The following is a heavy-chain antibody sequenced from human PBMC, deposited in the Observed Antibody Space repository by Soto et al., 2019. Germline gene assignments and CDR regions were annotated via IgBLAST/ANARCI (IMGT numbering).Heavy chain of an antibody. Sequence: GASLKISCKGSGYTFTAYWISWVGQMPGKGLEWMGRIDPSDSYINYSPSFQGYVTISADKSVSAAYLQWSSLKASDTAMYDCARHPPFYGSGSYYTLHYYGMDVWGQGTTVTVS. CDR2: IDPSDSYI. V-gene: IGHV5-10-1*01. CDR1: GYTFTAYW. J-gene: IGHJ6*02. D-gene: IGHD3-10*01. CDR3: ARHPPFYGSGSYYTLHYYGMDV.